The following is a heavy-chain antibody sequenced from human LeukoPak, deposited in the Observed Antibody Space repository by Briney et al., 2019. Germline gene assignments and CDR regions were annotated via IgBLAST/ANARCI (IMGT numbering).Heavy chain of an antibody. J-gene: IGHJ4*02. CDR1: GFTFSDAW. Sequence: GGSLRLSCAASGFTFSDAWMSWVRQAPGKGLEWVARIKSKGHGGTTDYAAPVKGRFTVSRDDSKNTLDLQMNSLKAEDTAIYYCTREPLFTQPDFDYWGQGTLVTVSS. CDR2: IKSKGHGGTT. CDR3: TREPLFTQPDFDY. V-gene: IGHV3-15*01. D-gene: IGHD5-18*01.